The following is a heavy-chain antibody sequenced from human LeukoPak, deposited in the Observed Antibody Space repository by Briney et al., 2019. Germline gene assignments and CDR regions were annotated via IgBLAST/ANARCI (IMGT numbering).Heavy chain of an antibody. V-gene: IGHV3-30-3*01. CDR3: ARDGSSSYYFDY. CDR2: ISYDGSNK. CDR1: GFTFSSYA. D-gene: IGHD6-6*01. Sequence: PGRSLRLSCAASGFTFSSYAMHWVRQAPGKGLEWVAVISYDGSNKYYADSVKGRFTISRDNSKNTLYLQMNSLRAEDTAVCYCARDGSSSYYFDYWGQGTLVTVSS. J-gene: IGHJ4*02.